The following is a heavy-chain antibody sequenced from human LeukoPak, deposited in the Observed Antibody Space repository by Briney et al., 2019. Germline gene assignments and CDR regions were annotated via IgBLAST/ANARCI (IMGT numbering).Heavy chain of an antibody. CDR2: INPNSGGT. CDR1: GYTFTGYY. V-gene: IGHV1-2*02. Sequence: GASVKVSCKASGYTFTGYYMHWVRQAPGQGLEWMGWINPNSGGTNYAQKFQGRVTMTRDTSISTAYMELSGLRSDDTAVYYCARGHGYSGYGSSDYWGQGTLVTVSS. D-gene: IGHD5-12*01. J-gene: IGHJ4*02. CDR3: ARGHGYSGYGSSDY.